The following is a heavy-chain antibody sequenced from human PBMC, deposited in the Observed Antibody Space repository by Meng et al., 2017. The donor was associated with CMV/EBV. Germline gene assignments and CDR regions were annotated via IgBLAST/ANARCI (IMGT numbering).Heavy chain of an antibody. D-gene: IGHD3-3*01. CDR2: ISGLGGST. J-gene: IGHJ5*02. V-gene: IGHV3-23*01. Sequence: GESLILSCAASGFTFSSYAMRWVRQAPGQGLEWVSAISGLGGSTYYADSVKGRFTLSRDNSKNTLYLQVNSLRADDTAVYYCAKDRAYDFCYWFDPWGQGTLVTVSS. CDR1: GFTFSSYA. CDR3: AKDRAYDFCYWFDP.